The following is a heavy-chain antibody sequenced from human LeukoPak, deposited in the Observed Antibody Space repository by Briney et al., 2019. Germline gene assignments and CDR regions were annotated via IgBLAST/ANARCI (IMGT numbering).Heavy chain of an antibody. J-gene: IGHJ4*02. CDR1: GGSISSGGYS. D-gene: IGHD3-3*01. Sequence: PSETLSLTCTVSGGSISSGGYSWSWIRQHPGKGLEWIGYIYYSGSTYYNPSLKSRVTISVDTSKNQFSLKLSSVTAADTAVYYCARAGLRFLVDYWGQGTLVTVSS. V-gene: IGHV4-31*03. CDR2: IYYSGST. CDR3: ARAGLRFLVDY.